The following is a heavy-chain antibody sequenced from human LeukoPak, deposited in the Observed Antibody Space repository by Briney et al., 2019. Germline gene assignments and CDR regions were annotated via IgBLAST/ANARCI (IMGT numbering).Heavy chain of an antibody. D-gene: IGHD5-18*01. Sequence: GGSLRLSCAASGFTVSSNYMSWVRQAPGKGLEWVSVIYSGGSTYYADSVKGRFTISRDNSKNTLYLQMNSLRAEDTAVYYCASLPGGYTATVDYWGQGTLVTVSS. CDR3: ASLPGGYTATVDY. CDR2: IYSGGST. J-gene: IGHJ4*02. V-gene: IGHV3-66*01. CDR1: GFTVSSNY.